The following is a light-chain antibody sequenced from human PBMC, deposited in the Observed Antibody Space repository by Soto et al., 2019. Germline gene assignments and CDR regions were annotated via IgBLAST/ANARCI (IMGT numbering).Light chain of an antibody. V-gene: IGLV2-8*01. CDR2: EVG. CDR3: ASSAYSENFGV. Sequence: QSALTQPPSASGSPGQSVTISCTGTSSDIGGSKYVSWYQHHPGKAPKLMLYEVGKRPSGVPDRFSGYKSYNTASLTVSGLQAEDEGDYYCASSAYSENFGVFGTGTKVTVL. CDR1: SSDIGGSKY. J-gene: IGLJ1*01.